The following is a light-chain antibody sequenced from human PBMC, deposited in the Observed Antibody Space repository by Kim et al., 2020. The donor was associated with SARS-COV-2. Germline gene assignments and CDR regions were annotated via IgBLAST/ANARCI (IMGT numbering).Light chain of an antibody. CDR2: EDD. CDR3: QSYSRDNVI. CDR1: SGSIDDNY. Sequence: NFMLTQPHSVSESPGKTVTISCTRSSGSIDDNYVQWYQQRPGGVPTTVIYEDDQRPSGVSDRFSGSIDNSSNSASLTISGLRTEDEADYYCQSYSRDNVIFGGGTQLTVL. V-gene: IGLV6-57*04. J-gene: IGLJ2*01.